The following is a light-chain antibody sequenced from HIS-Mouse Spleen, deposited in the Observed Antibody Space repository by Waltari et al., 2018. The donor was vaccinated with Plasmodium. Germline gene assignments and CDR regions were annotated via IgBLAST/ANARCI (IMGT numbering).Light chain of an antibody. Sequence: EIVMTQSPATLSVSPGERATLSCRASQSVSSNLAWYQQNPGHAPRLLIYGASTRATGIPAMFSGSGSGTEFTLTISSMQSEDFAVYYCRQYNNWPTFGQGTRLEIK. CDR2: GAS. J-gene: IGKJ5*01. CDR1: QSVSSN. CDR3: RQYNNWPT. V-gene: IGKV3-15*01.